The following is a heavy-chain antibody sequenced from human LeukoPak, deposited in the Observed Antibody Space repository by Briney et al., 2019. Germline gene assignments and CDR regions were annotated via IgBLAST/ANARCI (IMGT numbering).Heavy chain of an antibody. Sequence: GESLQISCKGSGYSFTSYWIGWARRVPGKGLEWMGIIYPGDSDTRYSPSFQGQVTISADKSISTAYLQWSSLKASDTAMYYCARRGEVGTYNWFDLWGQGTLVTVSS. CDR1: GYSFTSYW. D-gene: IGHD3-10*01. V-gene: IGHV5-51*01. CDR3: ARRGEVGTYNWFDL. J-gene: IGHJ5*02. CDR2: IYPGDSDT.